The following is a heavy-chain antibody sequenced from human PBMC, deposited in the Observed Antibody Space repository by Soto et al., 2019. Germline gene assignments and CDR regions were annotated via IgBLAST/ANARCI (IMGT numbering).Heavy chain of an antibody. D-gene: IGHD3-10*01. J-gene: IGHJ4*02. CDR3: AAGYYYGSGSYSPLDY. CDR1: GFTFTSSA. V-gene: IGHV1-58*01. CDR2: IVVGSGNT. Sequence: VKVSCKASGFTFTSSAVQWVRQARGQRLEWIGWIVVGSGNTNYAQKFQERVTITRDMSTSTAYMELSSLRSEDTAVYYCAAGYYYGSGSYSPLDYWGQGTLVTVSS.